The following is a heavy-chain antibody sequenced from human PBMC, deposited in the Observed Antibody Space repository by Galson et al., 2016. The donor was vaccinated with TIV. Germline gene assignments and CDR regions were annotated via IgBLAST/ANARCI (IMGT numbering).Heavy chain of an antibody. CDR1: GFSLRTSGMC. V-gene: IGHV2-70*11. CDR2: IDWDGDK. CDR3: ARNSGHYYGMDV. Sequence: PALVKPTQTLTLTCSFSGFSLRTSGMCVSWIRQPPGKALEWLARIDWDGDKYYNASLKTRVSISKDTSKNQVVLTMTNMDQVDTGTYYCARNSGHYYGMDVWGQGTKVIVSS. J-gene: IGHJ6*02.